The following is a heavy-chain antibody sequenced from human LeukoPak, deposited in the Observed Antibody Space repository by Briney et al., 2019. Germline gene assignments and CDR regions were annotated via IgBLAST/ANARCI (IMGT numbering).Heavy chain of an antibody. D-gene: IGHD3-22*01. CDR1: GFTFSSYA. J-gene: IGHJ3*02. CDR3: AKDRYDSSGYYRHDAFDI. V-gene: IGHV3-23*01. CDR2: ISGSGGST. Sequence: PGGSLRPSCAASGFTFSSYAMSWVRQAPGKGLEWVSAISGSGGSTYYADSVKGRFTISRDNSKNTLYLQMNSLRAEDTAVYYCAKDRYDSSGYYRHDAFDIWGQGTMVTVSS.